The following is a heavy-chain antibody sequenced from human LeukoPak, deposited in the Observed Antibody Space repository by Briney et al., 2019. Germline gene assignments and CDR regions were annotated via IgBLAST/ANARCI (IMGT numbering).Heavy chain of an antibody. V-gene: IGHV3-53*05. CDR1: GFTVSSNY. D-gene: IGHD2-2*01. J-gene: IGHJ4*02. Sequence: GGSLRLSCAASGFTVSSNYMSWVRQAPGKGLEWVSVIYSGGSTYYADSVKGRFTISRDNAKNSLYLQMNSLRAEDMALYYCAKDVGTSGANAFDYWGQGTLVTVSS. CDR2: IYSGGST. CDR3: AKDVGTSGANAFDY.